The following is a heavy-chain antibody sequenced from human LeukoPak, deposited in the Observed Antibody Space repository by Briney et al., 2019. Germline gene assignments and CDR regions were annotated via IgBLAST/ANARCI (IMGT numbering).Heavy chain of an antibody. CDR2: ISAYNGNT. Sequence: VASVKVSCKASGYTFTSYGISWVRQAPGQGLEWMGWISAYNGNTNYAQKLQGRVTMTTDTSTSTAYMELRSLRSDDTAVYYCARENYDSSGYYYPPYDAFDIWGQGTMVTVSS. J-gene: IGHJ3*02. V-gene: IGHV1-18*01. CDR1: GYTFTSYG. CDR3: ARENYDSSGYYYPPYDAFDI. D-gene: IGHD3-22*01.